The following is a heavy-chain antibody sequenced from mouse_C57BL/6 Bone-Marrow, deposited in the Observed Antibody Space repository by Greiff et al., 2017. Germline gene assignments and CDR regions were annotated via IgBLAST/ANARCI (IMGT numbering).Heavy chain of an antibody. D-gene: IGHD1-1*01. Sequence: VQLQQSGAELARPGASVKLSCKASGYTFTSYGISWVKQRTGQGLEWIGEIYPRSGNTYYNEKLKGKATLTADKSSSTAYMELRSLTSEDSAVDFCARGLLRYDWYFDVWGTGTTVTVSS. V-gene: IGHV1-81*01. J-gene: IGHJ1*03. CDR1: GYTFTSYG. CDR3: ARGLLRYDWYFDV. CDR2: IYPRSGNT.